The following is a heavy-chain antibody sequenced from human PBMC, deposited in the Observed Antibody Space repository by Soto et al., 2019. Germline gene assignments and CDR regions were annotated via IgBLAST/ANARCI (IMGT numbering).Heavy chain of an antibody. V-gene: IGHV4-59*08. Sequence: QVQLQESGPGLVKPSETLSLSCTVSGGSISSYYWSWFRQSPGKRMEWIGYVHHSWGSSYNPSLQGRVAISLATSKSQFSLMVTSVTATDTAVYYCARQGFGPLHGLVDVWGQGTTVTVSS. CDR1: GGSISSYY. CDR2: VHHSWGS. D-gene: IGHD3-10*01. CDR3: ARQGFGPLHGLVDV. J-gene: IGHJ6*02.